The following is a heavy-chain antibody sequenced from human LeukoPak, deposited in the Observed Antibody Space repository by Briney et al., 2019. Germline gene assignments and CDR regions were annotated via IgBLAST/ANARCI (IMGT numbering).Heavy chain of an antibody. V-gene: IGHV1-2*06. CDR1: GYTFTGYY. Sequence: GASVKVSCKASGYTFTGYYMHWVRQAPGRGLEWMGRINPNSGGTNYAQKFQGRVTMTRDTSISTAYMELSRLRSDDTAVYYCARGKYYYDSSGYKYYFDYWGQGTLVTVSS. D-gene: IGHD3-22*01. CDR3: ARGKYYYDSSGYKYYFDY. CDR2: INPNSGGT. J-gene: IGHJ4*02.